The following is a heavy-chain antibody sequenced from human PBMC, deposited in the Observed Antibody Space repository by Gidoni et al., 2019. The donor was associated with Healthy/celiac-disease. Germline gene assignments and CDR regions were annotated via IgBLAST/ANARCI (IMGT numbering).Heavy chain of an antibody. J-gene: IGHJ4*02. CDR2: IKQDGSEK. CDR3: ARDRERWLQPWFDY. CDR1: GFTFSSYW. D-gene: IGHD5-12*01. Sequence: EVQLVESGGGLVQPGGSLRLSCAASGFTFSSYWMSWVRQAPGKGLEWVANIKQDGSEKYYVDSVKGRFTISRDNAKNSLYLQINSLRAEDTAVYYCARDRERWLQPWFDYWGQGTLVTVSS. V-gene: IGHV3-7*05.